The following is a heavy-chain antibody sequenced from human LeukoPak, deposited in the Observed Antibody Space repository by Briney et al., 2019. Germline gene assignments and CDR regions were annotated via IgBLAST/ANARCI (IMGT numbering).Heavy chain of an antibody. D-gene: IGHD1-26*01. CDR3: AKVHSGSSLIDY. V-gene: IGHV3-30*02. J-gene: IGHJ4*02. CDR1: GFTFSSYG. CDR2: IRYDGSNK. Sequence: PGGSLRLSCAASGFTFSSYGMHWVRQAPGKGLEWVAFIRYDGSNKYYADSVKGRFTISRDNSKNTLYLQMNSLRAEDTAVYYCAKVHSGSSLIDYWGQGTLVTVSS.